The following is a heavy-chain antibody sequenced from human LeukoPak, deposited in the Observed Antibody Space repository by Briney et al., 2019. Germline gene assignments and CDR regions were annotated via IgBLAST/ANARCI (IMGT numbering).Heavy chain of an antibody. V-gene: IGHV3-23*01. D-gene: IGHD2-2*01. CDR3: ATDLLGYCSSTSCYFGY. J-gene: IGHJ4*02. CDR2: ISGSGAST. CDR1: GFTFSTNA. Sequence: GGSLRLSCLTSGFTFSTNAMSWVRQAPGKGLEWISGISGSGASTYYADSVTGRFTISRDNSRNTLYLQMNSLRGDDTAVYYCATDLLGYCSSTSCYFGYWGQGTLVTVSS.